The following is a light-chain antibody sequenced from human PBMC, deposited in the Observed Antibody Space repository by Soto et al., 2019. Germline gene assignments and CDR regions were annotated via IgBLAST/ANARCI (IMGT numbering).Light chain of an antibody. CDR3: SSYTSSSTRV. V-gene: IGLV2-14*01. Sequence: QSALTQPASVSGSPGQSITISCTGTSSEVGGYNYVSWYQQHPGKAPKLMIYDVSNRPSGVSNRFSGSKSGNTASLTISGLQAEDDADYYCSSYTSSSTRVFGGGTKVTVL. CDR1: SSEVGGYNY. CDR2: DVS. J-gene: IGLJ2*01.